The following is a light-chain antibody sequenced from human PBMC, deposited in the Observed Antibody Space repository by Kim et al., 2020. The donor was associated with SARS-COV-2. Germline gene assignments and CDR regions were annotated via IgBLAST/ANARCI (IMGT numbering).Light chain of an antibody. J-gene: IGKJ3*01. CDR2: WAS. Sequence: DIVMTQSPDSLAVSLGERATINCKSGQSLLYRSDCKNYLAWYQQKPGQTPKLLISWASTRESGVPDRFGGSGSGTDFTLTISSLQAEDVAVYYCQQYYSTPFTFGPGTKVDIK. CDR1: QSLLYRSDCKNY. CDR3: QQYYSTPFT. V-gene: IGKV4-1*01.